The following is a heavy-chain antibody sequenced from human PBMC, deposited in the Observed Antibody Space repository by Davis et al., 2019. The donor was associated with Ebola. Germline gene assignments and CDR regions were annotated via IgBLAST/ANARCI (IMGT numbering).Heavy chain of an antibody. D-gene: IGHD2-2*01. CDR1: GFTFRSFA. CDR2: ISGSGCA. Sequence: PGGSLRLSCAASGFTFRSFAMSWVRQAPGKGLEWVSGISGSGCAYYADSVKGRFTISRDNSKNTLSLQMNSLRAEDTALYYCAKEALGSTSWLTFDHWGQGTLVTVSS. CDR3: AKEALGSTSWLTFDH. J-gene: IGHJ4*02. V-gene: IGHV3-23*01.